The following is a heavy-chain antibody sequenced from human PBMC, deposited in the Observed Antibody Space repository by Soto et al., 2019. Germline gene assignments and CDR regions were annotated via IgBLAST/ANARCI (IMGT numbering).Heavy chain of an antibody. Sequence: GESLKISCKGSGYSFTSYWISWVRQMPGKGLEWMGRIDPSDSYTNYSPSFQGHVTISADKSISTAYLQWSSLKASDTAMYYCAKASDYGGNSHYYYYGMDVWGQGTTVTVS. CDR3: AKASDYGGNSHYYYYGMDV. D-gene: IGHD4-17*01. V-gene: IGHV5-10-1*01. CDR1: GYSFTSYW. J-gene: IGHJ6*02. CDR2: IDPSDSYT.